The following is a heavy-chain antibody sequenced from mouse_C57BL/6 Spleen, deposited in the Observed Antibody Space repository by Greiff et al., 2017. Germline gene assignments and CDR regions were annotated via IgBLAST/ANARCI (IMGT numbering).Heavy chain of an antibody. CDR3: ARIQLIYDGYWGDY. D-gene: IGHD2-3*01. Sequence: EVQLQQSGPELVKPGASVKISCKASGYTFTDYYMNWVKQSHGKSLEWIGDINPNNGGTSYNQKFKGKATLTVDKSSSTAYMELRSLTSEYSAVYYCARIQLIYDGYWGDYWGQGTTLTVSS. CDR1: GYTFTDYY. CDR2: INPNNGGT. J-gene: IGHJ2*01. V-gene: IGHV1-26*01.